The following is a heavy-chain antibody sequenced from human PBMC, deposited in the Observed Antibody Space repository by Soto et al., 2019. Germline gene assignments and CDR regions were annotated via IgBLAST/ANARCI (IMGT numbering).Heavy chain of an antibody. CDR1: GFTFSSYG. Sequence: TGGSLRLSCAASGFTFSSYGMHWVRQAPGKGLEWVAVISYDGSNKYYADSVKGRFTISRDNSKNTLYLQMNSLRAEDTAVYYCAKAGYGGNSGGVDWFDPWGQGTLVTVS. CDR2: ISYDGSNK. CDR3: AKAGYGGNSGGVDWFDP. J-gene: IGHJ5*02. V-gene: IGHV3-30*18. D-gene: IGHD4-17*01.